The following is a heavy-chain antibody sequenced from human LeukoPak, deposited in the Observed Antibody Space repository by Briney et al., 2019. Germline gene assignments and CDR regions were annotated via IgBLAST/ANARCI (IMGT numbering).Heavy chain of an antibody. CDR1: GFTFSSYA. Sequence: GGSLRLSCAASGFTFSSYAMSWVRQAPGKGLEWVSAISGSGGSTYYADSVKGRFTISRDNSKNTLYLQMNSLSAEDTAVYYCAKRVDTAMDPGVFDYWGQGTLVTVSS. D-gene: IGHD5-18*01. J-gene: IGHJ4*02. CDR2: ISGSGGST. V-gene: IGHV3-23*01. CDR3: AKRVDTAMDPGVFDY.